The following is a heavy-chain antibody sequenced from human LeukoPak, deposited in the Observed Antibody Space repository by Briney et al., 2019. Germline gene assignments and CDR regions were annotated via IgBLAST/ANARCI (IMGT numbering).Heavy chain of an antibody. CDR2: IYYSGST. V-gene: IGHV4-39*07. J-gene: IGHJ4*02. Sequence: SETLSLTCSVSGGSISSPSYYWGWIRQPPGKGLEWIGNIYYSGSTYYNPSLKSRVTISVDTSKNQFSLKLSSVTAADTAVYYCARVGGYDTFDYWGQGTLVTVSS. D-gene: IGHD5-12*01. CDR1: GGSISSPSYY. CDR3: ARVGGYDTFDY.